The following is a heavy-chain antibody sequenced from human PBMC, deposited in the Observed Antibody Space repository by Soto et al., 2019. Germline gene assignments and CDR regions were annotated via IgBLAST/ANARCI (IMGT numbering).Heavy chain of an antibody. CDR1: GFTFSSYA. V-gene: IGHV3-23*01. CDR2: ISGGGEST. J-gene: IGHJ4*02. Sequence: GGSLRLSCAASGFTFSSYAMSWVRQAPGKGLEWVSVISGGGESTYYADSVKGRFTISRDNSKSTLYLQMSSLRAEDTAIYYCAKKMYIVGSTLGDYWGQGTLVTVSS. D-gene: IGHD1-26*01. CDR3: AKKMYIVGSTLGDY.